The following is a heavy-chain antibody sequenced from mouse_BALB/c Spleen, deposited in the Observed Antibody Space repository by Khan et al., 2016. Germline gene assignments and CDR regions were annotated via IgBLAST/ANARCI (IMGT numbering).Heavy chain of an antibody. CDR2: IDPENGDT. CDR1: VFNIKDYY. CDR3: NAIYYGSDVYFDY. V-gene: IGHV14-4*02. D-gene: IGHD1-1*01. Sequence: VQLQQSGAELVRSGASVKLSCTASVFNIKDYYMHWVKQRPEQGLEWIGWIDPENGDTEYAPKFQGQATMTADTPSNTAYLQFSSLTSEDSAVYYCNAIYYGSDVYFDYWGQGATLTVSS. J-gene: IGHJ2*01.